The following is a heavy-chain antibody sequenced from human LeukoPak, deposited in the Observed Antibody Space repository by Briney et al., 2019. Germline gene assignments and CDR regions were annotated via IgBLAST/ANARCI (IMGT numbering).Heavy chain of an antibody. CDR1: GGTFTSYA. Sequence: SVKVSCKASGGTFTSYAISWVRQAPAQGLEWMGGIIPIFGTANYAQKFQGRVTITADESTSTAYMELSSLRSEDTAVYYCARGHYDILTGYYKDYYYYYGMDVWGKGTTVTVSS. CDR3: ARGHYDILTGYYKDYYYYYGMDV. J-gene: IGHJ6*04. D-gene: IGHD3-9*01. V-gene: IGHV1-69*01. CDR2: IIPIFGTA.